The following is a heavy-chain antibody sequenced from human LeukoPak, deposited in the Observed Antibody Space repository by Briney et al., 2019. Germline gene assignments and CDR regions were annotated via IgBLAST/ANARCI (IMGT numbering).Heavy chain of an antibody. CDR1: GGTFSSYA. V-gene: IGHV1-69*13. J-gene: IGHJ4*02. Sequence: SVKLSCKASGGTFSSYAISWVRQAPGQGLEWMGGIIPILGTANYAQKFQGRVTITADESTSTAYMELSSLRSEDTAVYYCARGVRELRYFDWLFNWGQGTLVTVSS. D-gene: IGHD3-9*01. CDR3: ARGVRELRYFDWLFN. CDR2: IIPILGTA.